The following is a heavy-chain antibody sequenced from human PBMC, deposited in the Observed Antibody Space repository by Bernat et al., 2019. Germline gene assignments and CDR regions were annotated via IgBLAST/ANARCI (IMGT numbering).Heavy chain of an antibody. CDR3: ARCLVVTNAFDF. Sequence: QVTLSESGPALVKPTQTLTLTCTFSGFSLSTSGLCVSWTRQPPGKALEWLARIDWEDDKYYSTSLKTTLAISKNTSKKQVVLTMTDMDPVDTATYYCARCLVVTNAFDFWGQGTMVTVSS. J-gene: IGHJ3*01. V-gene: IGHV2-70*15. CDR1: GFSLSTSGLC. D-gene: IGHD2-2*01. CDR2: IDWEDDK.